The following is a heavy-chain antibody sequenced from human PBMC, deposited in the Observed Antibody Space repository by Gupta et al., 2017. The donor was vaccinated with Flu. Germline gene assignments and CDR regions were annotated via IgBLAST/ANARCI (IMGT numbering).Heavy chain of an antibody. CDR3: AREKFCSTASCYRWFDP. Sequence: KKPGASVKVSCKASGYTFTGYYIHWVRQAPGQGLEWMGRVNPHSGTTNYEQKFQGRVTLAMDTSISTAYMELTRLTSDDTAVYYCAREKFCSTASCYRWFDPWGQGTLVIVSS. V-gene: IGHV1-2*06. D-gene: IGHD2-2*02. CDR1: GYTFTGYY. CDR2: VNPHSGTT. J-gene: IGHJ5*02.